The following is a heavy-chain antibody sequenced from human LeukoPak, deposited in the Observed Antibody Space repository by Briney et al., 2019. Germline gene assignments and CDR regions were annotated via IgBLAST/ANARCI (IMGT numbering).Heavy chain of an antibody. CDR3: AKSQKELLWFGELNY. CDR2: ISGSGGST. CDR1: GFTFSSYA. D-gene: IGHD3-10*01. Sequence: GGSLRLSCAASGFTFSSYAMSWVRQAPGKGLEWVSAISGSGGSTYYADSVKGRFTISRDNSKNTLYLQMSSLRAEDTAVYYCAKSQKELLWFGELNYWGQGTLVTVSS. J-gene: IGHJ4*02. V-gene: IGHV3-23*01.